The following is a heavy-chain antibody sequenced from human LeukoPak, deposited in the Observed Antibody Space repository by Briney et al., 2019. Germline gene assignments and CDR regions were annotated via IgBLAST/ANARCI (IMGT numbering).Heavy chain of an antibody. V-gene: IGHV3-48*03. CDR3: ARGTTIFYGMDV. D-gene: IGHD3-3*01. Sequence: PGGSLRLSCAASGFTFSSYAMSWVRQAPGKGLEWVSYISSSGSTIYYADSVKGRFTISRDNAKNSLYLQMNSLRAEDTAVYYCARGTTIFYGMDVWGQGTTVTVSS. J-gene: IGHJ6*02. CDR2: ISSSGSTI. CDR1: GFTFSSYA.